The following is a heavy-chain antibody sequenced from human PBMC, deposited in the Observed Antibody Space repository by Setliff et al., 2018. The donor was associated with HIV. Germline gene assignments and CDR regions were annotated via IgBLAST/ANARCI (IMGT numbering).Heavy chain of an antibody. J-gene: IGHJ4*02. V-gene: IGHV1-3*01. CDR1: GGTFSSFA. Sequence: ASVKVSCKASGGTFSSFAISWVRQAPGQGLEWLGRINAGNGYTKYSQKFQGRVSITRDTSASTAYMELSSLRSEDTAVYYCARDGAGSSWDAFFDYWGQGTLVTVSS. D-gene: IGHD6-13*01. CDR3: ARDGAGSSWDAFFDY. CDR2: INAGNGYT.